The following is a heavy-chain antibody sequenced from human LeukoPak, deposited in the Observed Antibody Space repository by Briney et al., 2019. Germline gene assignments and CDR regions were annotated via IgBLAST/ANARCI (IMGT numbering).Heavy chain of an antibody. Sequence: TGGSLRLSCVGSGFTFDDYAMHWVRQVPGKGLEWGSGISWNGRRIGYGDSVKGRFTISRDNAKNTLYLQMNSLRAEDMAVYYCAKSAEAYYYYHMDVWGKGTPVTVSS. D-gene: IGHD6-19*01. CDR3: AKSAEAYYYYHMDV. V-gene: IGHV3-9*03. CDR1: GFTFDDYA. J-gene: IGHJ6*03. CDR2: ISWNGRRI.